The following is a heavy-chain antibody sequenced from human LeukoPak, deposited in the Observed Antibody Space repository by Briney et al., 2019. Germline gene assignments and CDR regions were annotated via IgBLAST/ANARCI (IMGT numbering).Heavy chain of an antibody. V-gene: IGHV3-30-3*01. CDR1: GFTFGSYA. CDR3: ARDQGAARPFYFDY. J-gene: IGHJ4*02. CDR2: ISYDGSNK. Sequence: GRSLRLSCAASGFTFGSYAMHWVRQAPGKGLEWVAVISYDGSNKYYADSVKGRFTISRDNSKNTLYLQMNSLRAEDTAVYYCARDQGAARPFYFDYWGQGTLVTVSS. D-gene: IGHD6-6*01.